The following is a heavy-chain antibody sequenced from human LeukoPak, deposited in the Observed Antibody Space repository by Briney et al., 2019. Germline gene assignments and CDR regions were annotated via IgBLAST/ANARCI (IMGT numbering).Heavy chain of an antibody. CDR3: ARGPGRGVYYYDSSGYYGI. CDR1: GGTFSSYA. CDR2: IIPIFGTA. D-gene: IGHD3-22*01. V-gene: IGHV1-69*13. J-gene: IGHJ4*02. Sequence: SVKVSCKASGGTFSSYAISWVRQAPGQGLEWMGGIIPIFGTANYAQKFQGRVTITADESTSTAYMELSSLRSEDTAVYYCARGPGRGVYYYDSSGYYGIWGQGTLVTVSS.